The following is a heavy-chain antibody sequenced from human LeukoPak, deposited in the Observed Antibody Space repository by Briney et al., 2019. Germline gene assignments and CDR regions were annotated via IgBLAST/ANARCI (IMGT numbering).Heavy chain of an antibody. CDR1: GFTFSSYS. D-gene: IGHD6-19*01. CDR2: ISSSSSYI. Sequence: GGSLRLSCAASGFTFSSYSMNWVRQAPGKGLEWVSSISSSSSYIYYADSVKGRFTVSRDNAKNSLYLQMNSLRAEDTAVYYCAKAVAGTSVDYWGQGTLVTVSS. V-gene: IGHV3-21*01. J-gene: IGHJ4*02. CDR3: AKAVAGTSVDY.